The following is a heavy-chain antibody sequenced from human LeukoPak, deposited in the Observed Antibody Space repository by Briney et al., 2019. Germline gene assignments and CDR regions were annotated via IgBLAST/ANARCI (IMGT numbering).Heavy chain of an antibody. CDR2: INWNSGSI. D-gene: IGHD6-19*01. CDR3: AKSSSGFNYFDY. Sequence: PGGSLRLSCAASGFTFDDYAMHWVRQAPGKGLEWVSGINWNSGSIGYADSVKGRFTISRDNAKNSLYLQMNSLRTEDTALYYCAKSSSGFNYFDYWGQGTLVTVSS. J-gene: IGHJ4*02. V-gene: IGHV3-9*01. CDR1: GFTFDDYA.